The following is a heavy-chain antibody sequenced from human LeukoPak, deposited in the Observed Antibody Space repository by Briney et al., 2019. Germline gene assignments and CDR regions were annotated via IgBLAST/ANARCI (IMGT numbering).Heavy chain of an antibody. CDR2: IDPSDSYT. Sequence: GESLKISCQGSGYSINNYWIGWVRQMPGKGLEWMGRIDPSDSYTNYSPSFQGHVTISADKSISTAYLQWSSLKASDTAMYYCATVDTAMERNWFDPWGQGTLVTVSS. J-gene: IGHJ5*02. V-gene: IGHV5-10-1*01. CDR3: ATVDTAMERNWFDP. D-gene: IGHD5-18*01. CDR1: GYSINNYW.